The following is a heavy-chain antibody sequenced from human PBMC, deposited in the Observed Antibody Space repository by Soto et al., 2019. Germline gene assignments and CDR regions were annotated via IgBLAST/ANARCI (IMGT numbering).Heavy chain of an antibody. V-gene: IGHV3-66*01. Sequence: GESLKISCAASGFTVSSNYMSWVRQAPGKGLEWVSVIYSGGSTYYADSVKGRFTISRDNSKNTLYLQMNSLRAEDTAVYYCARDRGGIVGANDAFDIWGQGTMVTVSS. CDR2: IYSGGST. D-gene: IGHD1-26*01. CDR3: ARDRGGIVGANDAFDI. J-gene: IGHJ3*02. CDR1: GFTVSSNY.